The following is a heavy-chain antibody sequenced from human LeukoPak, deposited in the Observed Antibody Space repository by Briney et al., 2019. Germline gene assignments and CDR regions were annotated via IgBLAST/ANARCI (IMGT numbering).Heavy chain of an antibody. V-gene: IGHV3-21*01. CDR1: GFSFSAFS. D-gene: IGHD4-17*01. CDR2: ISSSSSYI. Sequence: PGGSLRLSCAASGFSFSAFSMNWIRLAPGRGLEWVSSISSSSSYIYYADSLRGRFTISRDNAKNSLYLQMDSLTAEDTAVYYCARDLTTVTTRAEFDLWGQGTLVTVSS. J-gene: IGHJ4*02. CDR3: ARDLTTVTTRAEFDL.